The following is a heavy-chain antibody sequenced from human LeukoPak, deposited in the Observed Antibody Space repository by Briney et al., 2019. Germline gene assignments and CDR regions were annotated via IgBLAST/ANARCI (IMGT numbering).Heavy chain of an antibody. D-gene: IGHD3-16*01. CDR1: GYTLTDLS. Sequence: ASVKVSCKVSGYTLTDLSMHWVRQAPGKGLEWMGGFDPEGGKIIYAQKFQGRLTMTEDTSTHAAYMELSRLRSEDTALYFCATVTGRVGAFDIWGQGTMVTVSS. CDR2: FDPEGGKI. V-gene: IGHV1-24*01. CDR3: ATVTGRVGAFDI. J-gene: IGHJ3*02.